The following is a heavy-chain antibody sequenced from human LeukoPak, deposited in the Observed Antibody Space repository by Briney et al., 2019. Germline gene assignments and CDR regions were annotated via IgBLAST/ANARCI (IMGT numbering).Heavy chain of an antibody. Sequence: GASVKVSCKASGYTFTSYDINWGRQATGQGLEWMGWMNPNSGNTGYAQKFQGRVTMTRDTSISTAYMELSSLRSEDTAVYYCARGPYIVVVPAATKNGMDVWGQGTTVTVSS. CDR2: MNPNSGNT. CDR1: GYTFTSYD. D-gene: IGHD2-2*01. V-gene: IGHV1-8*01. CDR3: ARGPYIVVVPAATKNGMDV. J-gene: IGHJ6*02.